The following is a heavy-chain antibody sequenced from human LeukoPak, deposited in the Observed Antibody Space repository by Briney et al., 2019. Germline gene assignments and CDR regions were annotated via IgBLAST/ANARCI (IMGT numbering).Heavy chain of an antibody. D-gene: IGHD6-13*01. V-gene: IGHV3-23*01. Sequence: PGGSLRLSCAASGFTFSTYGMTWVRQAPGRGLEWVSAISGSAARTFYADSVKGRFTISRDNSKNTLSLQMNSLRAEDTAVYYCAKATSSSWQFDYWGQGTLVTVSS. CDR1: GFTFSTYG. J-gene: IGHJ4*02. CDR3: AKATSSSWQFDY. CDR2: ISGSAART.